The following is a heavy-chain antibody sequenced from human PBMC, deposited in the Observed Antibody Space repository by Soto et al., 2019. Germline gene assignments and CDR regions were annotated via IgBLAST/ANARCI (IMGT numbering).Heavy chain of an antibody. Sequence: QVQLVQSGADVKKPGTSVKVSCKAAGYSFTNYCMYWVRQAPGQGLEGMGMINPRTGSTRYAQKFQDRVTLTRDTSTTTVYMELSTLISDDTAVYYCARDGGLLTASWHYDRWGPGTLVTVSS. J-gene: IGHJ2*01. CDR3: ARDGGLLTASWHYDR. V-gene: IGHV1-46*01. CDR1: GYSFTNYC. D-gene: IGHD2-15*01. CDR2: INPRTGST.